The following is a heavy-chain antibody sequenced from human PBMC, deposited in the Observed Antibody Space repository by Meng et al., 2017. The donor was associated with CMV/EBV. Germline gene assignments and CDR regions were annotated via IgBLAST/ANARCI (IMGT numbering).Heavy chain of an antibody. CDR1: GGSFSGYY. V-gene: IGHV4-34*01. Sequence: SETLSLTCAVYGGSFSGYYWSWIRQPPGKGLEWIGEINHSGSTNYNPSLKSRVTISVDTSKNQFSLKLSSVTAADTAVYYCARGRKTYCSSTSCYRYGMDVWAKGPRSPSP. CDR3: ARGRKTYCSSTSCYRYGMDV. D-gene: IGHD2-2*01. J-gene: IGHJ6*02. CDR2: INHSGST.